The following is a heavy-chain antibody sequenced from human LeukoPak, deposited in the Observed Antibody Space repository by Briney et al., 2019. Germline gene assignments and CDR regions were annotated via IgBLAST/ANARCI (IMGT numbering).Heavy chain of an antibody. V-gene: IGHV3-23*01. J-gene: IGHJ4*02. CDR1: GFSFSTYA. Sequence: GGSLRLSCAASGFSFSTYAMTWVRQAPGKGLEWVSTINGSGGSTFYADSVKGRFTISRDNSKNTLYLQMNSLRAEDTAVYYCAKDAPRGYYASSGYYSKHFDYWGQGTLVTVSS. D-gene: IGHD3-22*01. CDR2: INGSGGST. CDR3: AKDAPRGYYASSGYYSKHFDY.